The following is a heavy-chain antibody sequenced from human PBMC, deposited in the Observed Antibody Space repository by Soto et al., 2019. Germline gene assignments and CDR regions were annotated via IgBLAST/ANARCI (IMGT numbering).Heavy chain of an antibody. CDR2: MNPNSGNT. CDR1: GYTXTXXX. CDR3: ARPTGAGTDAFDI. J-gene: IGHJ3*02. V-gene: IGHV1-8*01. D-gene: IGHD6-13*01. Sequence: AXXXKPGXSXKVSCKXSGYTXTXXXXXXXRQATGQGLEWMGWMNPNSGNTGYAQKFQGRVTMTRXTXXXXXXXXXXXLRSEDTAVYYCARPTGAGTDAFDIWGQGTMVTVXS.